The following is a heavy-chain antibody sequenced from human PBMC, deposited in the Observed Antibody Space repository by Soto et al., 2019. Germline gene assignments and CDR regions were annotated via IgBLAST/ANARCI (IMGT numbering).Heavy chain of an antibody. J-gene: IGHJ6*02. Sequence: QVQLVQSGAEVKKPGASVKVSCKASGYTFTGYYMHWVRQAPGQGLEWMGGIIPIFGTANYAQKFQGRVTITADESTSTAYMELSSLRSEDTAVYYCARDRGWRNYYGMDVWGQGTTVTVSS. CDR3: ARDRGWRNYYGMDV. CDR2: IIPIFGTA. V-gene: IGHV1-69*01. D-gene: IGHD6-19*01. CDR1: GYTFTGYY.